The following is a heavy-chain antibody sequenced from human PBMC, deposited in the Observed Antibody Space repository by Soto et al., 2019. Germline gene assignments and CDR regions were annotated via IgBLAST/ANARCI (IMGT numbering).Heavy chain of an antibody. Sequence: GGSLRLSCAASGLTFINYAMNWVRQAPGKGLESVSTISGSGVSTYYADSVKGRFTISRDNSKNTLYLQMNSLRAEDTAVYYCGKAGDYGDYLDSWGQGALVTVSS. CDR1: GLTFINYA. V-gene: IGHV3-23*01. D-gene: IGHD4-17*01. J-gene: IGHJ4*02. CDR2: ISGSGVST. CDR3: GKAGDYGDYLDS.